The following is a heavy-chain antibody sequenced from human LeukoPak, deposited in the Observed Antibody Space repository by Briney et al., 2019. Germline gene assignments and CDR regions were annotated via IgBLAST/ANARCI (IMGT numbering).Heavy chain of an antibody. Sequence: GGSLRLSCAASGFTFSSYWMHWVRQAPGKGLVWVSRINSDGSSTSYADSVKGRFTISRDNAKNTLYLQMNSLRAEDTAVYYCARSYCSGGSCYCNACYYYYYMDVWGKGTTVTVSS. CDR2: INSDGSST. D-gene: IGHD2-15*01. V-gene: IGHV3-74*01. J-gene: IGHJ6*03. CDR1: GFTFSSYW. CDR3: ARSYCSGGSCYCNACYYYYYMDV.